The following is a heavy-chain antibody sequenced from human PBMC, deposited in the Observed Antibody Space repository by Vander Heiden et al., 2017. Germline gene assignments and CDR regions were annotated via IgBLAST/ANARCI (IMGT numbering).Heavy chain of an antibody. CDR2: ISGSGGGT. V-gene: IGHV3-23*01. CDR1: GFTFSSYA. D-gene: IGHD3-10*01. J-gene: IGHJ4*02. Sequence: EVQLLESGGDLVQPGGSLRLSCAASGFTFSSYAMSWVRQAPGKGLEWVSAISGSGGGTYYADPVKGRFTISRDNSKNTLYLQMNSLRAEDTAVYYGAIGDGSGSGPWGQGTLVTVSS. CDR3: AIGDGSGSGP.